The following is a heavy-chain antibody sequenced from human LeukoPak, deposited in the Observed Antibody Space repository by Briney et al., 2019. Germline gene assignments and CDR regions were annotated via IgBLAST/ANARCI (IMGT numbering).Heavy chain of an antibody. V-gene: IGHV1-3*01. CDR2: INAGNGNT. CDR1: GYTFTSYA. Sequence: ASVKVSCKASGYTFTSYAMHWVRQAPGQRLEWMGWINAGNGNTKYSQKFQGRVTITRDTSASTAYMELSSLRSEDTAVYYCARDSSRYGDYDYWGQGTLVTVSS. CDR3: ARDSSRYGDYDY. J-gene: IGHJ4*02. D-gene: IGHD4-17*01.